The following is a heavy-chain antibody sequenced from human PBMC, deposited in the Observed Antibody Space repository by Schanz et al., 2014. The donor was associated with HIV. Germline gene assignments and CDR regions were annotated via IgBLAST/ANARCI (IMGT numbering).Heavy chain of an antibody. V-gene: IGHV4-59*11. CDR2: IDYSGSS. CDR1: GGSISSHY. D-gene: IGHD1-1*01. J-gene: IGHJ4*02. CDR3: VVGHNHDL. Sequence: QVQLQESGPGLLKPSETLSLICTVSGGSISSHYWSWIRQPPGKGLEWIGYIDYSGSSNFEPSLKSRVSISLDMSQNQFSLKLTSVTAADTAVYYCVVGHNHDLWGQGTLVAVSS.